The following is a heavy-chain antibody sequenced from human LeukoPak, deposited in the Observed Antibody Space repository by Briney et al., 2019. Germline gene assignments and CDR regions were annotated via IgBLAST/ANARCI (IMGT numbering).Heavy chain of an antibody. CDR1: GFTFSSYW. J-gene: IGHJ4*02. CDR3: ARGQLQWLVGNGIDY. V-gene: IGHV3-74*01. D-gene: IGHD6-19*01. CDR2: INTDGSST. Sequence: PGGSLRLSCAASGFTFSSYWMHWVRQAPGKGLVWVSRINTDGSSTSYADSVKGRFTISRDNAKNTLYLQMNSLRAEDTAVYYCARGQLQWLVGNGIDYWGQGTLVTVSS.